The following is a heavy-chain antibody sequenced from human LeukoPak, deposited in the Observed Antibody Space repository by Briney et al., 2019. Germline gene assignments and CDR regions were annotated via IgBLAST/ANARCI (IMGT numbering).Heavy chain of an antibody. Sequence: GSSVNVSCKASGYTFTSYDINWVRQATGQGLEWMGWMNPNSVNTGYAQKFQGRVTMTRNTPISTAYMELSSLRSEDTAVYYCARGFTVPAIRVFWGEGTLVTVSS. CDR3: ARGFTVPAIRVF. CDR1: GYTFTSYD. D-gene: IGHD4-11*01. J-gene: IGHJ4*02. V-gene: IGHV1-8*01. CDR2: MNPNSVNT.